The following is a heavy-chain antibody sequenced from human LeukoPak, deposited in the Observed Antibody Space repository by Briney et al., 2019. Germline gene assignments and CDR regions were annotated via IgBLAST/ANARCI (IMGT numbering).Heavy chain of an antibody. CDR1: GFNVSSNY. J-gene: IGHJ4*02. Sequence: PGGSLRLSCAASGFNVSSNYMSWVRQAPGKGLEWVSVIYSSGDTYYADSVKGRFTISRDNSKNMLYLQMNGLRAEDTAVYYCAREVWGPEYWGQGTLVTVSS. D-gene: IGHD1-14*01. CDR3: AREVWGPEY. CDR2: IYSSGDT. V-gene: IGHV3-53*01.